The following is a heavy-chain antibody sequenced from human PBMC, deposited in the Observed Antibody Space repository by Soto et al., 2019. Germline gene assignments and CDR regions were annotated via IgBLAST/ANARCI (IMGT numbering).Heavy chain of an antibody. CDR1: GFTFSSYA. J-gene: IGHJ4*02. CDR2: ISYDGSNK. D-gene: IGHD4-4*01. V-gene: IGHV3-30-3*01. CDR3: ARADHYTLPPFDY. Sequence: QVQLVESGGGVVQPGRSLRLSCAASGFTFSSYAMHWVRQAPGKGLEWVAVISYDGSNKYYADSVKGRFTISRDNSKNTLYLQMNSLRAEDTAVYYCARADHYTLPPFDYWGQGTLVTVSS.